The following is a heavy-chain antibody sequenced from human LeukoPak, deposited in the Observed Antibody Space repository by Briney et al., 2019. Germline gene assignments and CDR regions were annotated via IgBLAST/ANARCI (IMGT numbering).Heavy chain of an antibody. D-gene: IGHD3-22*01. CDR3: ARVLPSYYDSSGYRDDAFDI. CDR2: IYYSGST. CDR1: GGSISSYY. V-gene: IGHV4-59*01. J-gene: IGHJ3*02. Sequence: PSETLSLTCTVSGGSISSYYWSWIRQPPGKGLEWIGYIYYSGSTNYNPPLKSRVTISVDTSKNQFSLKLGSVTAADTAVYYCARVLPSYYDSSGYRDDAFDIWGQGTMVTVSS.